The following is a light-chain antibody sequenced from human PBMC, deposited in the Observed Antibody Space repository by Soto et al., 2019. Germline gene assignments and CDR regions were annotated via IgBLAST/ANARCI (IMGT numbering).Light chain of an antibody. J-gene: IGKJ5*01. CDR1: QPVNNTF. CDR3: HQYRSWPTIT. CDR2: GAG. V-gene: IGKV3-20*01. Sequence: LTQTPGTVSLSPWERATLSCRASQPVNNTFLALYQQKPCQAPRLSTYGAGSRATGVPPRFSGGGSGTEFTLTISSLQQAESAIYYCHQYRSWPTITFGHRTLLEIK.